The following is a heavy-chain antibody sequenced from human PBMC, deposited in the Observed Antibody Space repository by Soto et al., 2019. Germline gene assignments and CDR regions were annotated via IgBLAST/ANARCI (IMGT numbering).Heavy chain of an antibody. CDR2: ISSSSSYI. V-gene: IGHV3-21*01. Sequence: EVQLVESGGGLVKSGGSLRLSCAASGFTFSSYSMNWVRQAPGKGLEWVSSISSSSSYIYYADSVKGRFTISRDNAKNSLYLQMNSLRAEDTAVYYCAREGDGGTPYWGQGTLVTVSS. CDR1: GFTFSSYS. J-gene: IGHJ4*02. D-gene: IGHD2-15*01. CDR3: AREGDGGTPY.